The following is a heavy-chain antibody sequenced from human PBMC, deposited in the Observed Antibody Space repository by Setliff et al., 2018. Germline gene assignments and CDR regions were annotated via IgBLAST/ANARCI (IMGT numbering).Heavy chain of an antibody. V-gene: IGHV3-30*02. CDR3: SSYLVS. CDR1: GFLYSNNA. J-gene: IGHJ4*02. D-gene: IGHD2-21*01. CDR2: IRYDGSNK. Sequence: GGSLRLSCAASGFLYSNNAFHWVRQTPGKGLEWVAFIRYDGSNKYYAESVKGRFTISRDNSKNTLYLQMNSLRVDDTAVYYCSSYLVSWGQGALVTVSS.